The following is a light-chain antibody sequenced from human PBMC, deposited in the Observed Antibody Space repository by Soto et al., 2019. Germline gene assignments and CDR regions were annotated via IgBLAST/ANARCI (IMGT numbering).Light chain of an antibody. Sequence: EIELTQSPATLSLSPGESATLSCRASQSVSRCLVWFQHKPGQAPRLVIHDASYRAADIPARFSGSGSETDFTLTIRSLQPEDFAVYYCQQCNTWPLTFGGGTKLEIK. CDR3: QQCNTWPLT. V-gene: IGKV3-11*01. CDR2: DAS. CDR1: QSVSRC. J-gene: IGKJ4*01.